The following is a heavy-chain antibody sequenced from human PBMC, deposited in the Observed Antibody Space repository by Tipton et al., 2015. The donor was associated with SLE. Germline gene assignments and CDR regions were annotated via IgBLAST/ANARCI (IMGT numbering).Heavy chain of an antibody. Sequence: LRLSCTVSGGSIKSYYWSWIRQPPGKGPEWIGCIYYNVSANNNPSLKSRVTMSVDTPKNQFSLKLSSVTAADTAVYYCVGATSYYFDYWGQGTLVTVSS. CDR1: GGSIKSYY. J-gene: IGHJ4*02. CDR2: IYYNVSA. CDR3: VGATSYYFDY. V-gene: IGHV4-59*01. D-gene: IGHD6-6*01.